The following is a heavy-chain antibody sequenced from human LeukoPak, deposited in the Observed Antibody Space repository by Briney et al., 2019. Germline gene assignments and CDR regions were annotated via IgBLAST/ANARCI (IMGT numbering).Heavy chain of an antibody. CDR2: INPSGGST. D-gene: IGHD2-15*01. Sequence: GASVKVSFKASGYTFTSYYMHWVRQAPGQGLEWMGIINPSGGSTSYAQKFQGRVTMTRDTSTSTVYMELSSLRSEDTAVYYCARDRDIGYCSGGSCYNYGMDVWGQGTTVTVSS. J-gene: IGHJ6*02. CDR3: ARDRDIGYCSGGSCYNYGMDV. CDR1: GYTFTSYY. V-gene: IGHV1-46*01.